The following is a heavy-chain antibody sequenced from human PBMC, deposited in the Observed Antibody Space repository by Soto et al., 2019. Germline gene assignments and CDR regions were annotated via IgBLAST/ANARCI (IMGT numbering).Heavy chain of an antibody. J-gene: IGHJ5*02. CDR1: GYTFTSYY. D-gene: IGHD1-20*01. CDR3: ARIQGSGITGTTGWFDP. CDR2: INPSGGST. Sequence: QVQLVQSGAEVKKPGASVKVSCKASGYTFTSYYMHWVRQAPGQGLEWMGIINPSGGSTSCAQKFQGRVTMTTDTSTSTVYMELSSLRSEDTAVYYCARIQGSGITGTTGWFDPWGQGTLVTVSS. V-gene: IGHV1-46*03.